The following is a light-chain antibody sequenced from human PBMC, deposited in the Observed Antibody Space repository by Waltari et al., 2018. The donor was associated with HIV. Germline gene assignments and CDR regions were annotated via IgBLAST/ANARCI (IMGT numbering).Light chain of an antibody. CDR1: SSDVGGYNY. V-gene: IGLV2-8*01. Sequence: QSALTQPPSASGSPGQSVTISCTGTSSDVGGYNYVSWYQQHPGKAPKLMIYAVSKGPAGGPDRFSGSKAGNTASRTVSGLQAEDEAEYYCSSYAGSNNVIFGGGTKLTVL. CDR2: AVS. CDR3: SSYAGSNNVI. J-gene: IGLJ2*01.